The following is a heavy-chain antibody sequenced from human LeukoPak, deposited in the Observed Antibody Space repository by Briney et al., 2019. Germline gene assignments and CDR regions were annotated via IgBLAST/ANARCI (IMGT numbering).Heavy chain of an antibody. CDR3: ASGYDFWSGQQFDY. J-gene: IGHJ4*02. V-gene: IGHV4-30-4*02. CDR2: IYYSGST. D-gene: IGHD3-3*01. CDR1: GGSISSGDYY. Sequence: SETLSLTCTVSGGSISSGDYYWSWIRQPPGKGLEWIGYIYYSGSTYYNPSLKSRVTISVDTSKNQFSLQLTSVTAADTAVYYCASGYDFWSGQQFDYWGQGSLVTVSS.